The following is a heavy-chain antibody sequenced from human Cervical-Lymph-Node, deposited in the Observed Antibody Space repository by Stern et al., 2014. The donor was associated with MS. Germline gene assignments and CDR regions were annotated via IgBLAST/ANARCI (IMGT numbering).Heavy chain of an antibody. Sequence: EVQLVESGGGLVQPGGSLRLSCAASGFTFSNYWMHWVRQAPGKGLMWVSRLNSDGSSTNYADSVKGRFPISSDNATNTLELPMTSRRAEDTAVYYCARVGGSIWRTGGQGTLVTVSS. CDR1: GFTFSNYW. D-gene: IGHD6-13*01. CDR2: LNSDGSST. V-gene: IGHV3-74*02. CDR3: ARVGGSIWRT. J-gene: IGHJ4*02.